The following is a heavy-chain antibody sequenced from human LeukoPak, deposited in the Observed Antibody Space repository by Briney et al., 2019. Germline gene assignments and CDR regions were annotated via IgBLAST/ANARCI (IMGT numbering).Heavy chain of an antibody. J-gene: IGHJ4*02. Sequence: GGSLRLSCAASGFTFSDSTIHWVRQAPGKGLEWVGRTNKKAKNYATAYAASVKGRFIISRDDSKSTAFLQMNSLKTEDTALYYCTRHTDTIDYWGQGTLVTVSS. D-gene: IGHD2-8*02. V-gene: IGHV3-73*01. CDR2: TNKKAKNYAT. CDR3: TRHTDTIDY. CDR1: GFTFSDST.